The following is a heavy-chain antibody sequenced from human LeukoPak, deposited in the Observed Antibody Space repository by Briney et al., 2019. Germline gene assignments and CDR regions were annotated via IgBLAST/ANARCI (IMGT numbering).Heavy chain of an antibody. D-gene: IGHD4-17*01. Sequence: PSETLSLTCTVSGVSISSYYWSWIRQPAGKGLEWIGRINTSESTNYNPSLKSGVYILVHMSKNQFSLKLSSVTAADTAVYYCARDRRDGDYSPKNWFDPWGQGTLVTVSS. V-gene: IGHV4-4*07. J-gene: IGHJ5*02. CDR2: INTSEST. CDR1: GVSISSYY. CDR3: ARDRRDGDYSPKNWFDP.